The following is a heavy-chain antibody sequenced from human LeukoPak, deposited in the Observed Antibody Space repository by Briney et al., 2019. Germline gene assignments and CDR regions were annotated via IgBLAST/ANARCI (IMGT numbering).Heavy chain of an antibody. V-gene: IGHV4-34*01. CDR1: GGSFSGYY. Sequence: SETLSLTCAVYGGSFSGYYWTCIRQPPGKGLEWIGEINHSGSTNYNPSLKSRVTISVDTSKNQFSLKLSSVTAADTDVYYCARRAARPPKYSSGCYGVWGQGTLVTVSS. J-gene: IGHJ4*02. CDR2: INHSGST. CDR3: ARRAARPPKYSSGCYGV. D-gene: IGHD6-19*01.